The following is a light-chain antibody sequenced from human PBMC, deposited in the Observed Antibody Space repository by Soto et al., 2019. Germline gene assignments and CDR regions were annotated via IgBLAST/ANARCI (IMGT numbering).Light chain of an antibody. CDR2: KAS. J-gene: IGKJ1*01. CDR1: QSISSW. V-gene: IGKV1-5*03. Sequence: DIQMTQSPSTLSASVGDRVTITCRASQSISSWLAWYQQKPGKAPKLLIYKASNLESGVPSRFSGSGSGTDFTLTISSLQPDDFATYYCQQYSSYSRTFGQGTK. CDR3: QQYSSYSRT.